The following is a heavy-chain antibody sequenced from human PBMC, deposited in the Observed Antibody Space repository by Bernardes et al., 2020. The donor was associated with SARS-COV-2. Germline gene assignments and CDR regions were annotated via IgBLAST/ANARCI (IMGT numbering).Heavy chain of an antibody. CDR3: AKDYYFDYYDSSGQEYYDYHSMDV. CDR2: ISWNSVSM. D-gene: IGHD3-22*01. J-gene: IGHJ6*04. V-gene: IGHV3-9*01. Sequence: GGSLRLSCAASGFSFDDYAMHWVRQAPGKGLEWVSGISWNSVSMCYADSVKGRFTISRDNAKNFLYLQMNSLRAEDTALYYCAKDYYFDYYDSSGQEYYDYHSMDVCGKDTTVTVSS. CDR1: GFSFDDYA.